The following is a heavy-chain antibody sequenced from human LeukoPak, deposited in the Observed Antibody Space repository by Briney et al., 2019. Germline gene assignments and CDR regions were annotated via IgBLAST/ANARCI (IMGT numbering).Heavy chain of an antibody. Sequence: GGSLRLSCTASGFTFGDYAMSWFRQAPGKGPEWVGFIRSKAYGGTTEYAASVKGRFTISRDDSKSIAYLQMNSLKTEDTAVYYCTRDLSGSSGWYGGSDAFDIWGQGTMVTVSS. CDR2: IRSKAYGGTT. D-gene: IGHD6-19*01. CDR3: TRDLSGSSGWYGGSDAFDI. V-gene: IGHV3-49*03. CDR1: GFTFGDYA. J-gene: IGHJ3*02.